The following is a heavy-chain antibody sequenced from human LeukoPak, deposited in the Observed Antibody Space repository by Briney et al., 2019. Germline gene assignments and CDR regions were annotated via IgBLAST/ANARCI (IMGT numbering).Heavy chain of an antibody. Sequence: SVKVSCKASGGTFSSYTTSWVRQAPGQGLEWMGGIIPILGIANYAQKFQGRVTITADKSTSTAYMELSSLRSEDTAVYYCAREVGATTGYYYGMDVWGQGTTVTVSS. CDR1: GGTFSSYT. CDR2: IIPILGIA. CDR3: AREVGATTGYYYGMDV. J-gene: IGHJ6*02. D-gene: IGHD1-26*01. V-gene: IGHV1-69*10.